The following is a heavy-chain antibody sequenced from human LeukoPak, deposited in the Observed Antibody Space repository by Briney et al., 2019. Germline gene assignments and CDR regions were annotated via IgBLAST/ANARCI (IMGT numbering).Heavy chain of an antibody. J-gene: IGHJ4*02. D-gene: IGHD6-13*01. V-gene: IGHV3-7*01. CDR1: GFTFSSYW. CDR3: ARDLGISEAGTVGYFDY. CDR2: IKQHGSEE. Sequence: GGSLRLSCAASGFTFSSYWMSWVRQAPGKGLEWVANIKQHGSEEYYVDSVKGRFTISRDNAKNSLYLQMNNLRVEDTGVYYCARDLGISEAGTVGYFDYWGQGALVTVS.